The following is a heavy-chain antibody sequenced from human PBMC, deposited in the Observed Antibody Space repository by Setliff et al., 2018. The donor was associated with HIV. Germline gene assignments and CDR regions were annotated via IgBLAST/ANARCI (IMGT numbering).Heavy chain of an antibody. Sequence: SETLSLTCTVSGGSASNSRYYWAWIRQPPGKGLEYIGTTHYNPSLNSRVIISVDTSKNQFSLKLSSVTAADTAVYYCARDAAAAGMGYWGQGTLVTVSS. V-gene: IGHV4-39*02. CDR3: ARDAAAAGMGY. D-gene: IGHD6-13*01. J-gene: IGHJ4*02. CDR1: GGSASNSRYY. CDR2: T.